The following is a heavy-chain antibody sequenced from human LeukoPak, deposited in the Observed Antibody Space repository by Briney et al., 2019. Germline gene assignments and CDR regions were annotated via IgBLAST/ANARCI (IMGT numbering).Heavy chain of an antibody. D-gene: IGHD1-26*01. CDR3: ARGVGATGAIDY. J-gene: IGHJ4*02. Sequence: GASVKVSCKASGYTFTSYDINWVRQATGQGLEWMGWMNPDSGNTGYAQKFQGRVTMTRNTSISTAYMELSSLRSEDTAVYYCARGVGATGAIDYWGQGTVVTVSS. V-gene: IGHV1-8*01. CDR2: MNPDSGNT. CDR1: GYTFTSYD.